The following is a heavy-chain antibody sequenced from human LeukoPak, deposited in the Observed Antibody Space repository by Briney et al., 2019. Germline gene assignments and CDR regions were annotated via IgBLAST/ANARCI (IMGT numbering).Heavy chain of an antibody. J-gene: IGHJ4*02. CDR2: IYTSGST. CDR1: GGSISSGSYY. V-gene: IGHV4-61*02. Sequence: SETLSLTCTVSGGSISSGSYYWSWIRQPAGKGLEWIGRIYTSGSTNYNPSLKSRVTISVDTSKNQFSLKLSSVTAADTAVYYCSTMVRGVILDTFDYWGQGTLVTVSS. D-gene: IGHD3-10*01. CDR3: STMVRGVILDTFDY.